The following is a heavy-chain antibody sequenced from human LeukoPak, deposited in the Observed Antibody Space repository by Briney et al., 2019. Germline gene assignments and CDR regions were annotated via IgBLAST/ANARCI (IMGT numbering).Heavy chain of an antibody. V-gene: IGHV3-73*01. CDR1: GFTFSGSA. D-gene: IGHD3-22*01. CDR3: TRGTYYYDSSGYHGGDY. J-gene: IGHJ4*02. Sequence: GGSLRLSCAASGFTFSGSAMHWVRQASGKGLEWVGRIRSKANSYATAYAASVKGRFTISRDDSKNTAYLQMNSLKTEDTAVYYCTRGTYYYDSSGYHGGDYWGRGTLVTVSS. CDR2: IRSKANSYAT.